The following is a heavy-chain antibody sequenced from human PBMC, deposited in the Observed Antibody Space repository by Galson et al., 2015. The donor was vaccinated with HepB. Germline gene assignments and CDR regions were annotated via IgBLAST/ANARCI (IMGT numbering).Heavy chain of an antibody. Sequence: QSGAEVKKPGESLKISCKGSGYSFTSYWIGWVRQMPGKGLEWMGIIYPGDSDTRYSPSFQGQVTISADKSISTAYLQWSSLKASDTAMYYCARALSFYYDSSGPSDYWGQGTLVTVSS. CDR3: ARALSFYYDSSGPSDY. D-gene: IGHD3-22*01. CDR1: GYSFTSYW. CDR2: IYPGDSDT. J-gene: IGHJ4*02. V-gene: IGHV5-51*03.